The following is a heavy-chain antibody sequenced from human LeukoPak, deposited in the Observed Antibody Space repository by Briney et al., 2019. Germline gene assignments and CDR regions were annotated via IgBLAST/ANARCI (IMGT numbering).Heavy chain of an antibody. V-gene: IGHV3-13*01. Sequence: PGGSLRLSCAASGFTFSSYDMHWVRQATGKGLEWVSAIGTAGDTYYPGSVKGRFTISRENAKNSLYLQMNSLRAGDTAVYYCARGRNYYDSSGYYSGENWFDPWGQGTLVTVSS. CDR2: IGTAGDT. J-gene: IGHJ5*02. CDR3: ARGRNYYDSSGYYSGENWFDP. CDR1: GFTFSSYD. D-gene: IGHD3-22*01.